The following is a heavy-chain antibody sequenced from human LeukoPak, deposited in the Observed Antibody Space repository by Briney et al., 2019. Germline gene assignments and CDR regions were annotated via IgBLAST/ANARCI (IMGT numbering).Heavy chain of an antibody. V-gene: IGHV3-21*04. J-gene: IGHJ4*02. Sequence: GGSLRLSCAASGFTFSNAWMNWVRQAPGKGLEWVSSISSSSSYIYYADSVKGRFTISRDNSKNTLYLQMNSLRAEDTAVYYCVKPEISSRGSTSCFDSWGQGTLVTVSS. D-gene: IGHD2-2*01. CDR1: GFTFSNAW. CDR2: ISSSSSYI. CDR3: VKPEISSRGSTSCFDS.